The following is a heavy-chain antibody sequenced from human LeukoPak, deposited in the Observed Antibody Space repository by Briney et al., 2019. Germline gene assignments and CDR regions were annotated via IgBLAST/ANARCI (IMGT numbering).Heavy chain of an antibody. J-gene: IGHJ4*02. CDR3: GGGYTYSGNGRAHGQ. CDR2: IKEDGSEK. CDR1: GLTFSSYW. V-gene: IGHV3-7*01. Sequence: GGSLRLSCTGSGLTFSSYWMNWVRQAPGKGLEWVANIKEDGSEKYYVDSVKGRFIISRDNAQKSLYLQMNSLRVEDTAVYFCGGGYTYSGNGRAHGQWGQGTLVTVSS. D-gene: IGHD5-12*01.